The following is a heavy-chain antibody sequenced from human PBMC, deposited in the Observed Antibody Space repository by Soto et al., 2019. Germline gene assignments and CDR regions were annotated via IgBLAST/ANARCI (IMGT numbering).Heavy chain of an antibody. Sequence: QVQLVESGGGVVQPGRSLRLSCAASGFTFSSYGMHWVRQAPGKGLEWVAVISYDGSNKYYADSVKGRFTISRDNSKNTLYLQMNSLRDEDTAVYYCAKGGEYYGSGSYYVDPWGQGTLVTVSS. D-gene: IGHD3-10*01. CDR2: ISYDGSNK. CDR3: AKGGEYYGSGSYYVDP. CDR1: GFTFSSYG. V-gene: IGHV3-30*18. J-gene: IGHJ5*02.